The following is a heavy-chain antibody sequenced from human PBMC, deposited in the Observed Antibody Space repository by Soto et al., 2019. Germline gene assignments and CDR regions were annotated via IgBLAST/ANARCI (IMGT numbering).Heavy chain of an antibody. CDR1: GFPLSTYG. CDR2: ITGTGGNT. CDR3: ARIRGYWYGLDV. J-gene: IGHJ6*02. V-gene: IGHV3-23*01. Sequence: GGSLRLSCAASGFPLSTYGMTWVRQAPGKGLKWVSAITGTGGNTYYVDSVKGRFTSSRDNSKNMLYLQVNSLRVEDTAVYYCARIRGYWYGLDVWGQGTTVTVSS.